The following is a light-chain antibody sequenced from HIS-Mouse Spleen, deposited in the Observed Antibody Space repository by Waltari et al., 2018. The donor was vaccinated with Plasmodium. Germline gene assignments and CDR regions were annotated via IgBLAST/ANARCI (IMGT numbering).Light chain of an antibody. V-gene: IGKV3-11*01. Sequence: DIVLTQSPATLSLSPGERATLSCRASQSVSSYLAWYQQKPGQAPRLLIYDASNRATGIPARFSGSGSGTDFTLTISSLEPEDFAVYYCQQRSNWLSLTFGGGTKVESK. CDR2: DAS. J-gene: IGKJ4*01. CDR3: QQRSNWLSLT. CDR1: QSVSSY.